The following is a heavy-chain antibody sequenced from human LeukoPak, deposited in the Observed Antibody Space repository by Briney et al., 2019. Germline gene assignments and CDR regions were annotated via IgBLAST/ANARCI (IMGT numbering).Heavy chain of an antibody. CDR2: INPNSGGT. J-gene: IGHJ4*02. V-gene: IGHV1-2*02. CDR1: GYTFTNHY. CDR3: ARNLIFGDSSGYYYLGY. Sequence: ASVKVSCKASGYTFTNHYMHWVRQARGQGLEWMGWINPNSGGTNYAQKFQGRVTMTRDTSISTAYMELSRLRSDDTAVYYCARNLIFGDSSGYYYLGYWGQGTLVTVSS. D-gene: IGHD3-22*01.